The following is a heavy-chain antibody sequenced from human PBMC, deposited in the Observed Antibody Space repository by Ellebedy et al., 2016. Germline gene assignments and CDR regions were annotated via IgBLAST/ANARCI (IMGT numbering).Heavy chain of an antibody. Sequence: GGSLRLSCAASGFTFSSYWMSWVRQAPGKGLEWVANIKQDGSEKYHVDSVKGRFTISRDNAKNSLYLQMNSLRAEDTAVYYCARASQDIVVVPAAPSMDVWGQGTTVTVSS. V-gene: IGHV3-7*03. D-gene: IGHD2-2*01. CDR2: IKQDGSEK. J-gene: IGHJ6*02. CDR1: GFTFSSYW. CDR3: ARASQDIVVVPAAPSMDV.